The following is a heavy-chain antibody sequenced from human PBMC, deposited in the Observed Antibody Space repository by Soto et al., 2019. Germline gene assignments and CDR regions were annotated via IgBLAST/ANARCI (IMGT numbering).Heavy chain of an antibody. CDR3: ARDVYPTYYDSSGYCNWFDP. CDR1: GGSISSYY. Sequence: SETLSLTCTVSGGSISSYYWSWIRQPAGMGLEWIGRIYTSGSTNYNPSLKSRVTMSVDTSKNQFSLKLSSVTAADTAVYYCARDVYPTYYDSSGYCNWFDPWGQGTLVTVSS. J-gene: IGHJ5*02. D-gene: IGHD3-22*01. CDR2: IYTSGST. V-gene: IGHV4-4*07.